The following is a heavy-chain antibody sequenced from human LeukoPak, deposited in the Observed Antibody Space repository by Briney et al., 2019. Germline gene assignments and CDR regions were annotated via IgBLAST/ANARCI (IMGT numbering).Heavy chain of an antibody. J-gene: IGHJ2*01. V-gene: IGHV3-30*01. D-gene: IGHD7-27*01. Sequence: GGSLRLSCAVSGFTLSSYAMHWVRQAPGKGLEWVAVISYDAQYRYYADSLKGRFTISRDDSKNTLALQMKSLGPDDSATYYCARDRDPRKRGIHWFFDLWGRGALVTVSS. CDR2: ISYDAQYR. CDR1: GFTLSSYA. CDR3: ARDRDPRKRGIHWFFDL.